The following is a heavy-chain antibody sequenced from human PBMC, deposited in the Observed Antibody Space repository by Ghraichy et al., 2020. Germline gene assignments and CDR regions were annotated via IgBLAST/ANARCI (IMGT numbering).Heavy chain of an antibody. CDR3: ARCSSWYYYFDL. CDR2: IYHSGTT. D-gene: IGHD6-13*01. CDR1: GGSISSYY. Sequence: SETLSLTCTVSGGSISSYYWSWIRQPPGKGLEWIGYIYHSGTTSYNPSLKSRATMSVDTSKNQFSLRLRSVTAADTAVYYCARCSSWYYYFDLWGQGTPVTVSS. V-gene: IGHV4-59*01. J-gene: IGHJ4*02.